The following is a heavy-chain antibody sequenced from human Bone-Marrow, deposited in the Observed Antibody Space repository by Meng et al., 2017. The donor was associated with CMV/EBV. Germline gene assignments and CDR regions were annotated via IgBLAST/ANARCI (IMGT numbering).Heavy chain of an antibody. Sequence: ASVKVSCKASGYTFTSYGISWVRQAPGQGLEWMGWISAYNGNTNYAQKLQGRVTMTTDTSTSTAYMELRSLRSDDTAVYYCARDLDLRLRFLEWPYYYYGMDVWGQGTTVTVSS. CDR1: GYTFTSYG. CDR2: ISAYNGNT. J-gene: IGHJ6*02. CDR3: ARDLDLRLRFLEWPYYYYGMDV. V-gene: IGHV1-18*01. D-gene: IGHD3-3*01.